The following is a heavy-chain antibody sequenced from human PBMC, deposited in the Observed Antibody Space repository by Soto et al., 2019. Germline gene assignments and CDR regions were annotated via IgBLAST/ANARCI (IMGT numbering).Heavy chain of an antibody. CDR3: ASGGVPAAISPAGRYYYGMDV. Sequence: SETLSLTCTVSGGSISSSSYYWGWIRQPPGKGLEWIGSIYYSGSTYYTPSLKSRVTISVDTSKNQFSLKMSSVTAADTAVYYCASGGVPAAISPAGRYYYGMDVWGQGTTVTVSS. CDR1: GGSISSSSYY. V-gene: IGHV4-39*01. D-gene: IGHD2-2*02. CDR2: IYYSGST. J-gene: IGHJ6*02.